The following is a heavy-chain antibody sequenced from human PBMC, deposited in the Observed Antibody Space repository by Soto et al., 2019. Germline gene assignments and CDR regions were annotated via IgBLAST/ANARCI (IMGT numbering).Heavy chain of an antibody. D-gene: IGHD6-19*01. J-gene: IGHJ3*02. V-gene: IGHV4-4*07. CDR2: IYTSGST. CDR1: GCSIISYY. Sequence: SETLSLTCTVSGCSIISYYWSWIRQPSGKGLEWILLIYTSGSTNYNPSLKSRVTMSVDTSKNQFSLKLSSVTAADTAVYYCARGKEKWMVSDDFDIWGQGTMVTVSS. CDR3: ARGKEKWMVSDDFDI.